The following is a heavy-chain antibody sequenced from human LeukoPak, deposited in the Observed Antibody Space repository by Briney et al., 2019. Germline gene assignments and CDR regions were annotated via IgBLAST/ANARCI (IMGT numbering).Heavy chain of an antibody. V-gene: IGHV3-23*01. J-gene: IGHJ4*02. CDR3: AKAPNSSIFGVVIGFFWY. CDR2: ISGSGGST. CDR1: GFTFSSYA. Sequence: GGSLRLSCAASGFTFSSYAMSWVRQAPGKGLEWVSAISGSGGSTYYADSVKGRFTISRDNSKNTLYLKMNSLRAEDTAVYYCAKAPNSSIFGVVIGFFWYWGQGTLVTVSS. D-gene: IGHD3-3*01.